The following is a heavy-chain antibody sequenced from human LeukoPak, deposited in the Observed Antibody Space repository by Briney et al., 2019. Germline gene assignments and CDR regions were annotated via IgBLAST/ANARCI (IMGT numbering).Heavy chain of an antibody. CDR2: INPNSGGT. V-gene: IGHV1-2*02. J-gene: IGHJ4*02. CDR3: ARGKVVAGFFDY. D-gene: IGHD6-19*01. Sequence: ASVTVSCKTSGLTFIGYFMHWVRPAPGQGLEWMGWINPNSGGTNYAQKFQGRVTMTRDTSISTAYMELSRLRSDDTAVYYCARGKVVAGFFDYWGQGNLVTVSS. CDR1: GLTFIGYF.